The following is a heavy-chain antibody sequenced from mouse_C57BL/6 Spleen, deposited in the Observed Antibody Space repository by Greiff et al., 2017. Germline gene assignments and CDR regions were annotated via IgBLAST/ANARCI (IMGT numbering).Heavy chain of an antibody. CDR2: IHPNSGST. D-gene: IGHD2-3*01. CDR1: GYTFTSYW. Sequence: VQLQQPGAELVKPGASVKLSCKASGYTFTSYWMHWVKQRPGQGLEWIGMIHPNSGSTNYNEKFKSKATLTVDTSSSTAYMQLSSLTSEDSAVYYCAREGGWLLRYFDVWGTGTTVTVSS. J-gene: IGHJ1*03. V-gene: IGHV1-64*01. CDR3: AREGGWLLRYFDV.